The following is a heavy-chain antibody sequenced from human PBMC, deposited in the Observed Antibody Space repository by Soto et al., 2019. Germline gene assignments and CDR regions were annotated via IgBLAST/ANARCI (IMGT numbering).Heavy chain of an antibody. Sequence: SVKVSCKASGYTFTSYGISWVRQAPGQGLEWMGGIIPIFGTANYAQKFQGRVTITADESTSTAYMELSSLRSEDTAVYYCAISRGLYYYDSSGYPPEGMDVWGQGTTVTVSS. J-gene: IGHJ6*02. CDR3: AISRGLYYYDSSGYPPEGMDV. V-gene: IGHV1-69*13. CDR2: IIPIFGTA. D-gene: IGHD3-22*01. CDR1: GYTFTSYG.